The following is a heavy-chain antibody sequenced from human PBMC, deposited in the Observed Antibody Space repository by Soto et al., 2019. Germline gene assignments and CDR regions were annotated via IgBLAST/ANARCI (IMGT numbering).Heavy chain of an antibody. D-gene: IGHD2-15*01. J-gene: IGHJ6*02. V-gene: IGHV3-43*01. CDR2: ISWDGGST. CDR3: AKGGYCSGGSCYPVVGYYGMDV. CDR1: GFTFDDYT. Sequence: EVQLVESGGVVVQPGGSLRLSCAASGFTFDDYTMHWVRQAPGKGLEWVSLISWDGGSTYYADSVKGRFTISRDNSKDSLYLQMNSLRTEDTALYYCAKGGYCSGGSCYPVVGYYGMDVWGQGTTVTVSS.